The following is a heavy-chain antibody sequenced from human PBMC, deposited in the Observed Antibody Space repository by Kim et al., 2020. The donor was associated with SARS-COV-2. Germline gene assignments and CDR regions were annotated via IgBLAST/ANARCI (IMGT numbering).Heavy chain of an antibody. J-gene: IGHJ6*02. Sequence: KKYDVDSVRGRFTIPRDNYKNTLYLQMNSLRAEDTAVYYCARDSYGMDVWGQGTTVTVSS. CDR2: KK. V-gene: IGHV3-30*01. CDR3: ARDSYGMDV.